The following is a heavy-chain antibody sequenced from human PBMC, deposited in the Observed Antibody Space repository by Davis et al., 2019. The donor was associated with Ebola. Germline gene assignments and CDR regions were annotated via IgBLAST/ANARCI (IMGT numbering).Heavy chain of an antibody. CDR3: ARGDIVGATIDY. CDR1: GGSVSSGSYY. J-gene: IGHJ4*02. Sequence: GSLRLSCTVSGGSVSSGSYYWSWIRQPPGKGLEWIGYIYYSGSTNYNPSLKSRVTISVDTSKNQFSLKLSSVTAADTAVYYCARGDIVGATIDYWGQGTLVTVSS. D-gene: IGHD1-26*01. V-gene: IGHV4-61*01. CDR2: IYYSGST.